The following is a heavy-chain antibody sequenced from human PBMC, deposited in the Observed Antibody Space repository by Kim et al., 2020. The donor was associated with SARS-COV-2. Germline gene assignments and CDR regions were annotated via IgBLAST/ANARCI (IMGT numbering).Heavy chain of an antibody. Sequence: GGSLRLSCAASGFTFSSYGMHWVRQAPGKGLEWVAVISYDGSNKYYADSVKGRFTISRDNSKNTLYLQMNSLRAEDTAVYYCARDERLFAMIVPHYWGQGTLVTVSS. CDR2: ISYDGSNK. CDR1: GFTFSSYG. CDR3: ARDERLFAMIVPHY. J-gene: IGHJ4*02. V-gene: IGHV3-33*05. D-gene: IGHD3-22*01.